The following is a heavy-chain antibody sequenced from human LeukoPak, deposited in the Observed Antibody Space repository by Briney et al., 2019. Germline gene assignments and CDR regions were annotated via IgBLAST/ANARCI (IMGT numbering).Heavy chain of an antibody. V-gene: IGHV1-69*05. Sequence: SVKVSCKASGGTFISYAISWVRKAPGQGREGMGEIIPIFGTANYAQKFQGRVTITTDGSTSTAYMELSSLRSEDTAVYYGARGRRQLVGNWFDPWGQGTLVTVSS. CDR2: IIPIFGTA. J-gene: IGHJ5*02. CDR1: GGTFISYA. D-gene: IGHD6-6*01. CDR3: ARGRRQLVGNWFDP.